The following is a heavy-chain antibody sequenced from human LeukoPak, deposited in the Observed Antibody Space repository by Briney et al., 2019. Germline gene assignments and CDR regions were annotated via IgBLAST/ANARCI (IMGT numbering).Heavy chain of an antibody. D-gene: IGHD1-26*01. J-gene: IGHJ1*01. CDR2: INPNSGGT. Sequence: ASVKVSCKASGYTFTGYYMHWVRQAPGQGLEWMGWINPNSGGTNYAQKFQGRVTMTRDTSISTAYMELSRLRSDDTAVYYCARAPRLVGSGRTGYFQHWGQGTLVTVSS. CDR1: GYTFTGYY. V-gene: IGHV1-2*02. CDR3: ARAPRLVGSGRTGYFQH.